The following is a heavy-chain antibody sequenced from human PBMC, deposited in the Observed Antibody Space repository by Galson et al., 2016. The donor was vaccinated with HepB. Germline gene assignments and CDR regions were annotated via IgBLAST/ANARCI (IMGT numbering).Heavy chain of an antibody. D-gene: IGHD2-15*01. V-gene: IGHV3-23*01. CDR2: ITGSGGTT. CDR1: GFIFSDYA. Sequence: SLRLSCAASGFIFSDYAMNWVRQTAGKGLAWVSGITGSGGTTYYADSVKGRFTISRDNSKNTLYLQMNSLRADDTAVYYCAKSEVVVVAAHQVWGQGTLVTVAS. J-gene: IGHJ4*02. CDR3: AKSEVVVVAAHQV.